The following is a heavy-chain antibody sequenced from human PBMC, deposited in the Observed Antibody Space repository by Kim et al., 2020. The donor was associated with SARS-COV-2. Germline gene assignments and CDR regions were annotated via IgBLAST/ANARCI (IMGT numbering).Heavy chain of an antibody. Sequence: SETLSLTCAVYGGSVSGYYWSWIRQPPGKGLEGIGEINESGRTDYNPSLKSRVTISLDTSNNQFSLKMNSVTAADTAVYYCARRKQFWPYYLDDWGQGTLVTVSS. V-gene: IGHV4-34*01. CDR1: GGSVSGYY. CDR2: INESGRT. D-gene: IGHD1-26*01. J-gene: IGHJ4*02. CDR3: ARRKQFWPYYLDD.